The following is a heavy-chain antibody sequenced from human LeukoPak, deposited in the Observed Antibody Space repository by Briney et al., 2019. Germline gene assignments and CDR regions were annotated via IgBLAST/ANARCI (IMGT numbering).Heavy chain of an antibody. V-gene: IGHV1-46*01. D-gene: IGHD2-2*01. CDR1: GYTFTSYY. J-gene: IGHJ4*02. CDR3: ARARPGYCISTSCFFDY. Sequence: ASVKVSCKASGYTFTSYYMHWVRQAPGQGLEWMGMINTSGASTAYAQKFQGRVTMTRDISTSTVDMELSSLRSEDTAVYYCARARPGYCISTSCFFDYWDQGTLVTVSS. CDR2: INTSGAST.